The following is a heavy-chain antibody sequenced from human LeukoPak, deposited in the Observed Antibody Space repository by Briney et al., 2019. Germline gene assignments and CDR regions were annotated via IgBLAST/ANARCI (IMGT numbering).Heavy chain of an antibody. CDR2: ISSSSSYI. Sequence: PGGSLRLSCAASGFTFSSYSMNWVRQAPGKGLGWVSSISSSSSYIYYADSVKGRFTISRDNAKNSLYLQMNSLRAEDTAVYYCARDRRNTGSFFDYWGQGTLVTVSS. V-gene: IGHV3-21*01. CDR3: ARDRRNTGSFFDY. D-gene: IGHD1-26*01. CDR1: GFTFSSYS. J-gene: IGHJ4*02.